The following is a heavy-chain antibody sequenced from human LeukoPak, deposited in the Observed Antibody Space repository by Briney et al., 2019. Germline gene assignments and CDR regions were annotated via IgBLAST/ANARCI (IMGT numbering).Heavy chain of an antibody. Sequence: GGSLRLSCAASGFTFTTYWLGWVRQPPGKGLEWVANIKQDGSEIYYVDSVRGRFTISRDNAKNSLYLQMNSLRAEDTAVYYCARPSLNTGSYFDYWGQGILVSVSS. V-gene: IGHV3-7*01. J-gene: IGHJ4*02. CDR1: GFTFTTYW. CDR2: IKQDGSEI. CDR3: ARPSLNTGSYFDY. D-gene: IGHD1-26*01.